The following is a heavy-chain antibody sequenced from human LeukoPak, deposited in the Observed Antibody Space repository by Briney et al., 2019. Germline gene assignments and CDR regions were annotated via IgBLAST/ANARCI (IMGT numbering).Heavy chain of an antibody. J-gene: IGHJ6*03. CDR2: ISYDGSNK. Sequence: GGSLRLSCAASGFTFSSYGMHWVRQSPGKGLEWVAVISYDGSNKYYADSVKGRFTISRDNSKNTLYLQMNSLRAEDTAVYYCAKDQRYSYGYESYYYYYMDVWGKGTTVTVSS. D-gene: IGHD5-18*01. CDR3: AKDQRYSYGYESYYYYYMDV. CDR1: GFTFSSYG. V-gene: IGHV3-30*18.